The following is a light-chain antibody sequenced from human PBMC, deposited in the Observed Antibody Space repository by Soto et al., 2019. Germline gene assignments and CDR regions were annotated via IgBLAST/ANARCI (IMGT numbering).Light chain of an antibody. J-gene: IGKJ5*01. V-gene: IGKV3-15*01. CDR1: QSVSSK. CDR3: QQYNNWHPIT. CDR2: GAS. Sequence: EIVMTQSPATLPVSPGDRATLSFRASQSVSSKLAWYQQKPGQATRLIIYGASTRANGIPARFSGSGSGTEFTLTLPSLQSEDFAFYYCQQYNNWHPITFGQGTRLEIK.